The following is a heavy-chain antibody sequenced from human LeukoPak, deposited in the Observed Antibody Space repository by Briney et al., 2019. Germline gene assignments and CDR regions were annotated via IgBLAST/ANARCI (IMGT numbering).Heavy chain of an antibody. Sequence: GESLKISCKGSGYSFTSYWIGWVRQMPGKGLGWMGIIYPGDPDTRYSPSFQGQVTISVDESISTAYLQWNSLRASDTAMYYCARHLPYSAPDYWGQGTLVTVSS. CDR1: GYSFTSYW. CDR2: IYPGDPDT. D-gene: IGHD2-15*01. J-gene: IGHJ4*02. CDR3: ARHLPYSAPDY. V-gene: IGHV5-51*01.